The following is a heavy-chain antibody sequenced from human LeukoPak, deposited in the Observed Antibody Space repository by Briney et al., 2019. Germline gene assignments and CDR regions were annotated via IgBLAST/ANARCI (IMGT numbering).Heavy chain of an antibody. J-gene: IGHJ4*02. CDR1: GGSISSSSYY. V-gene: IGHV4-39*01. Sequence: SETLSLTCTVSGGSISSSSYYWGWLRQPPGKGLEWIGSIDYSGSTYYNPSLKSRVTISVDTPKNQFSLKLSSVTAADTAVYYCARVPTMTFFDYWGQGTLVTVSS. CDR3: ARVPTMTFFDY. CDR2: IDYSGST. D-gene: IGHD4-17*01.